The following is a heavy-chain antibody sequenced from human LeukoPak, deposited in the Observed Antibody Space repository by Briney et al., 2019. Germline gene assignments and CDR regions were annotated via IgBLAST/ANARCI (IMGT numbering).Heavy chain of an antibody. CDR1: GGSFSGHY. V-gene: IGHV4-34*01. D-gene: IGHD4-17*01. J-gene: IGHJ4*02. CDR2: IYSNGNT. Sequence: SETLSLTCAVYGGSFSGHYWGWIRQSPEKGLDWIGSIYSNGNTYYNPSVKSRVTMSVDTSKNQFSLKLTSMTAAETAVYYCARSATVTTGYFDYWGQGALVTVSS. CDR3: ARSATVTTGYFDY.